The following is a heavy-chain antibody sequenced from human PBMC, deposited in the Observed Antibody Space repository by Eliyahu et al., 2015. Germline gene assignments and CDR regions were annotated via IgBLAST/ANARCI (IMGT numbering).Heavy chain of an antibody. D-gene: IGHD5-24*01. CDR3: AKDRRDGYNYYYYGMDV. CDR2: ISGSGGST. Sequence: EVQLLESGGGLVQPGGSLRLSCAASGFTFSSYAXSWVRQAPGKGLEWVSGISGSGGSTYYADSVKGRFTISRDNSKNTLNLQMNSLRAEDTAVYYCAKDRRDGYNYYYYGMDVWGQGTTVTVSS. CDR1: GFTFSSYA. V-gene: IGHV3-23*01. J-gene: IGHJ6*02.